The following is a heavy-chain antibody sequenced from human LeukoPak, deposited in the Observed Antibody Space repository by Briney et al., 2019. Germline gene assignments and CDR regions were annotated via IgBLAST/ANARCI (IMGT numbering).Heavy chain of an antibody. CDR2: IYYSGST. CDR3: ARYSSSWHNFDS. CDR1: GDSISSYY. V-gene: IGHV4-59*01. Sequence: TSETLSLTCTVSGDSISSYYWSWIRQSPGKGLEWIGYIYYSGSTKYNPSLKSRITISGDTSKNQFSLKLTPVTTADTAVYFCARYSSSWHNFDSWGQGTLVTVSS. D-gene: IGHD6-13*01. J-gene: IGHJ4*02.